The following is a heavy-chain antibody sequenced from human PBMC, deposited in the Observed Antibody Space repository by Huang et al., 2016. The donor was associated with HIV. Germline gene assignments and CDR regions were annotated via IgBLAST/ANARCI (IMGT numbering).Heavy chain of an antibody. V-gene: IGHV3-7*01. Sequence: VESGGRSVQPGGSIRLSCVGSTFTFGAYWMSWVRQPPGKGLEVVANIKQDETEKYYVDSVKGRFNISIDNAKKVLFLEMDALRVEDTAIYFCATKTAGMDIWGQGTTVIVSS. CDR1: TFTFGAYW. CDR2: IKQDETEK. J-gene: IGHJ6*02. CDR3: ATKTAGMDI.